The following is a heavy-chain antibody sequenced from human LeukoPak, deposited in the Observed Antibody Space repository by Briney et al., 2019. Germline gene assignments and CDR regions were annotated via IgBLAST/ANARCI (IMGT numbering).Heavy chain of an antibody. D-gene: IGHD5-24*01. V-gene: IGHV3-72*01. CDR3: AKGRWAMATFDY. J-gene: IGHJ4*02. Sequence: GGSLRLSCAASGFTFSDHYMDWVRQAPGKGLEWVGRTRKKTNSYTTEYAASVKGRFTISRDDSKNSLYLQMNSLRAEDTAVYYCAKGRWAMATFDYWGQGTLVTVSS. CDR2: TRKKTNSYTT. CDR1: GFTFSDHY.